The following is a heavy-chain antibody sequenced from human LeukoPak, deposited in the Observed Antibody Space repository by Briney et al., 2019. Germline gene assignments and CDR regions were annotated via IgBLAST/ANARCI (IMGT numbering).Heavy chain of an antibody. D-gene: IGHD6-19*01. CDR2: IYSGGST. J-gene: IGHJ2*01. CDR3: AKDVPGGWWYFDL. Sequence: GGSLRLSCAASGFTVSSTYMSWVRQAPGKGLEWVSVIYSGGSTYYADSVKGRFTISRDNSKNTLYLQMNSLRAEDTAVYYCAKDVPGGWWYFDLWGRGTLVTVSS. CDR1: GFTVSSTY. V-gene: IGHV3-53*01.